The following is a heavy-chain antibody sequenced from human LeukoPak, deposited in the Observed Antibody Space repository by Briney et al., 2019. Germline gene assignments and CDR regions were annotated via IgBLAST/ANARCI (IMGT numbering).Heavy chain of an antibody. CDR1: GFTFSSYA. V-gene: IGHV3-23*01. D-gene: IGHD6-19*01. J-gene: IGHJ4*02. CDR3: AKLFRGRVSSGWYYFDY. CDR2: ISGSGGST. Sequence: GGSLRLSCAASGFTFSSYAMSWVRQAPGKGLEWVSAISGSGGSTYYADSVKGRFTISRDNSKNTLYLQMNSLRAEDTAVYYCAKLFRGRVSSGWYYFDYRGQGTLVTVSS.